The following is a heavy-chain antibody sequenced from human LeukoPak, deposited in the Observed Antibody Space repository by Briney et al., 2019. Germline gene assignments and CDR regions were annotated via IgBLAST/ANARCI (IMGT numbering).Heavy chain of an antibody. D-gene: IGHD6-6*01. J-gene: IGHJ4*02. V-gene: IGHV1-2*02. CDR2: IAPNSGGT. Sequence: GASVKVSRKASRYTFTGYYMHWVRQAPGQGLEWMGWIAPNSGGTNYAQNFQGRVTMTRDTSINTAYVELTRLTSDDTAVYYCAREYSSTSGRLYDYWGLGTLVTVSS. CDR3: AREYSSTSGRLYDY. CDR1: RYTFTGYY.